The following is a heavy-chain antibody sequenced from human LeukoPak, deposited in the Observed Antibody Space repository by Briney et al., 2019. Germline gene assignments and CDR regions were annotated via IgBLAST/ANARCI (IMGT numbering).Heavy chain of an antibody. V-gene: IGHV3-23*01. D-gene: IGHD3-22*01. CDR2: ISDSGDRT. CDR1: GFTFSSYD. J-gene: IGHJ4*02. Sequence: GGSLRLSCAASGFTFSSYDMNWVRQSPGKGLEWVSAISDSGDRTYYADSVKGRFTISRDNSKNTLYLQMNSLRAEDTAVYYCEKKERIVVIGNYFDYWGQGTLVTVSS. CDR3: EKKERIVVIGNYFDY.